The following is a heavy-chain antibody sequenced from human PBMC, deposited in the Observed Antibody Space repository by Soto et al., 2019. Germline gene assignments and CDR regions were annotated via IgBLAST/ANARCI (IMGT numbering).Heavy chain of an antibody. V-gene: IGHV3-66*01. Sequence: VQLVESGGGLVQPGGSLRLSCAASGFTVSSNYMSWVRQAPGKGLEWVSVIYSGGSTYYADSVKGRFTISRDNSKNTLYLQMNSLRAEDTAVYYCASPSTHSGYDLMYYYYYMDVWGKGTTVTVSS. CDR2: IYSGGST. J-gene: IGHJ6*03. CDR1: GFTVSSNY. CDR3: ASPSTHSGYDLMYYYYYMDV. D-gene: IGHD5-12*01.